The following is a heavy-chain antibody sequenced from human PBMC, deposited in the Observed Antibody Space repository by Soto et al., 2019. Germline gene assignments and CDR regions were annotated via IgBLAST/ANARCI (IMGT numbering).Heavy chain of an antibody. Sequence: SETLSLTCAVYGGSFSGYYWSWIRQPPGKGLEWIGEINHSGSTNYNPSLKSRVTISVDTSKNQFSLKLSSVTAADTAVYYCARGLLGYCSSTSCKRYYYYYYGMDVWGQGTTVTVSS. CDR1: GGSFSGYY. CDR3: ARGLLGYCSSTSCKRYYYYYYGMDV. J-gene: IGHJ6*02. V-gene: IGHV4-34*01. CDR2: INHSGST. D-gene: IGHD2-2*01.